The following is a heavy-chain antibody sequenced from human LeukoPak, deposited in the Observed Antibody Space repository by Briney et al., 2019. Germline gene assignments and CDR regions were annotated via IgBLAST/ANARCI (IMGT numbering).Heavy chain of an antibody. CDR3: ARVIEGYCSSTSCRGAFDI. V-gene: IGHV1-69*05. CDR1: GGTFSSYA. Sequence: KVSCKASGGTFSSYAISWVRQAPGQGLEWMGGIIPIFGTANYAQKFQGRVTITTDESTSTAYMELSSLRSEDTAVYYCARVIEGYCSSTSCRGAFDIWGQGTMVTVSS. J-gene: IGHJ3*02. CDR2: IIPIFGTA. D-gene: IGHD2-2*01.